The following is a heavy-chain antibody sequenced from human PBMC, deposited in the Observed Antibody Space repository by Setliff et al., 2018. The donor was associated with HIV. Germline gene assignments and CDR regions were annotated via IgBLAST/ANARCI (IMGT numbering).Heavy chain of an antibody. J-gene: IGHJ6*03. CDR3: ARGNSRRLRVHYYYYYMDV. CDR2: IYFSGST. D-gene: IGHD4-17*01. Sequence: SETLSLTCTVSGVSISDYYWSWIRQPPGKGLEWIGYIYFSGSTNYNPSLKSRVTMSLDTSKSPFSLNLSSVTAADTAVYYCARGNSRRLRVHYYYYYMDVWGKGTTVTVSS. CDR1: GVSISDYY. V-gene: IGHV4-59*13.